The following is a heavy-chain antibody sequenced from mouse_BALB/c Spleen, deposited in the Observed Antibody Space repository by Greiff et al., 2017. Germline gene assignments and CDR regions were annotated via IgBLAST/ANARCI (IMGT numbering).Heavy chain of an antibody. V-gene: IGHV1S34*01. Sequence: LVKTGASVKISCKASGYSFTGYYMHWVKQSHGKSLEWIGYISCYNGATSYNQKFKGKATFTVDTSSSTAYMQFNSLTSEDSAVYYCARSDYYGPLFAYWGQGTLVTVSA. CDR2: ISCYNGAT. J-gene: IGHJ3*01. CDR1: GYSFTGYY. CDR3: ARSDYYGPLFAY. D-gene: IGHD1-1*01.